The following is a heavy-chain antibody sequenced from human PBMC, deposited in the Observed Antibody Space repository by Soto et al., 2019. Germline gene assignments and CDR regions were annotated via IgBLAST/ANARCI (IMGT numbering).Heavy chain of an antibody. CDR2: IDPSDSYT. CDR1: GYSFTSYW. V-gene: IGHV5-10-1*01. J-gene: IGHJ3*02. D-gene: IGHD2-2*01. CDR3: ASVVVLPAALDAFDI. Sequence: PGESLKISCKGSGYSFTSYWISWVRQMPGKGLEWMGRIDPSDSYTNYSPSFQGHVTISADKSISTAYLQWSSLKASDTAMYYCASVVVLPAALDAFDIWCQGTMVTVS.